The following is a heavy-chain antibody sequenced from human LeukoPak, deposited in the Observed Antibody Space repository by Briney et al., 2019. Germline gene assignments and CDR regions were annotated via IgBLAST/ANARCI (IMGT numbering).Heavy chain of an antibody. CDR3: ARVAVDTAIPLYWYFDL. CDR2: IYYSGST. CDR1: GGSISSYY. J-gene: IGHJ2*01. Sequence: SETLSLTCTVSGGSISSYYWSWIRQPPGKGLEWIGYIYYSGSTNYNPSLKSRVTISVDTSKNQFSLKLSSVTAADTAVYYCARVAVDTAIPLYWYFDLWGRGTLVTVSS. D-gene: IGHD5-18*01. V-gene: IGHV4-59*01.